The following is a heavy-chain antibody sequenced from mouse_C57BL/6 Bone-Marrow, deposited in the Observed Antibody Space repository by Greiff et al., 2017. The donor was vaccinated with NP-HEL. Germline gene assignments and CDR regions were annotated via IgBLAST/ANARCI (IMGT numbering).Heavy chain of an antibody. CDR3: AERYRGLYYCDMDY. V-gene: IGHV5-17*01. CDR1: GFTFSDYG. J-gene: IGHJ4*01. Sequence: DVKLVESGGGLVKPGGSLKLSCAASGFTFSDYGMHWVRQAPGKGLEWVAYISSGSSTIYYADTVKGRFTISRDNAKNTLFLQMTSLRSEDTAMYYCAERYRGLYYCDMDYWGQGTAVTVSA. CDR2: ISSGSSTI. D-gene: IGHD2-12*01.